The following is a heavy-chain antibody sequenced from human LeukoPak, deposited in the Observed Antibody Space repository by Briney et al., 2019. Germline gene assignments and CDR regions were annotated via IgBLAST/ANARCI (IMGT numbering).Heavy chain of an antibody. V-gene: IGHV3-21*01. Sequence: GESLRLSCTASRFSFSTYSMNWVRQAPGKGLEWVSCISSNSGDVYYADSVKGRFTISRDNAKNSLYLQMNSLRAEDTAVYYCASLHGDYVYWGQGTLVTVSS. CDR1: RFSFSTYS. J-gene: IGHJ4*02. CDR2: ISSNSGDV. CDR3: ASLHGDYVY. D-gene: IGHD4-17*01.